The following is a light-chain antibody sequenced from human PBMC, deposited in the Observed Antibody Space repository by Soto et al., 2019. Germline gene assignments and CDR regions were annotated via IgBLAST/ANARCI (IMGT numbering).Light chain of an antibody. V-gene: IGKV3-20*01. CDR2: AAS. CDR3: QQYGSSPRT. Sequence: IVLTQSPGTLSLSPGERTTLSCRASQTVSSSFLAWYQQTPGQAPRLLIYAASSRATGIPARFSGSGSGTDFTLTTSRLDPEDFAVYYCQQYGSSPRTFGQGTKVDIK. CDR1: QTVSSSF. J-gene: IGKJ1*01.